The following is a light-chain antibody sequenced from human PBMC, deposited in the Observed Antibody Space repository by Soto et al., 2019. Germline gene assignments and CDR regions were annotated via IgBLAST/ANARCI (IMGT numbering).Light chain of an antibody. Sequence: AIRMTQSPSSLSASTGDRVTITCRASQGISSHLAWYQQKPGKAPKLLIYAASTLQSGVPSRFSGSGSGTDFTLTISCLQSEDFATYYCQQYYSYPFTFGPGTKVDL. CDR2: AAS. J-gene: IGKJ3*01. V-gene: IGKV1-8*01. CDR1: QGISSH. CDR3: QQYYSYPFT.